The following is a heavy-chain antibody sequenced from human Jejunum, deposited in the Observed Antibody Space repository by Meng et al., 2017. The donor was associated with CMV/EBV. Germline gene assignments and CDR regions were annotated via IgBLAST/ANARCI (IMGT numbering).Heavy chain of an antibody. CDR2: INSDGSST. CDR1: GFTFSSYW. V-gene: IGHV3-74*01. Sequence: ASGFTFSSYWMHWVRQAPGKGLVWVSRINSDGSSTSYADSVKGRFTISRDNAKNTLYLQMNSLRAEDTAVYYCAREETYSSFPPNYWGQGTLVTVSS. D-gene: IGHD6-19*01. CDR3: AREETYSSFPPNY. J-gene: IGHJ4*02.